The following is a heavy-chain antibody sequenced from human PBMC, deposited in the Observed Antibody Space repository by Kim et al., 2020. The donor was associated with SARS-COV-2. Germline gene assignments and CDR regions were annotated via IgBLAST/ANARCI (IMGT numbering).Heavy chain of an antibody. CDR3: ARAHPDSRGGMDV. Sequence: GGSLRLSCAASGFTFSSYSMNWVRQAPGKGLEWVSSISSSSSYIYYADSVKGRFTISRDNAKNSLYLQMNSLRAEDTAVYYCARAHPDSRGGMDVWGQGTTVTVSS. CDR1: GFTFSSYS. J-gene: IGHJ6*02. CDR2: ISSSSSYI. D-gene: IGHD3-22*01. V-gene: IGHV3-21*01.